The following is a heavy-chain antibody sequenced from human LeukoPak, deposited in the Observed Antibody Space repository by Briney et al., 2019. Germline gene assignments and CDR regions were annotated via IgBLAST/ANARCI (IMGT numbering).Heavy chain of an antibody. J-gene: IGHJ6*02. CDR2: IYYSGST. Sequence: SETLSLTCTVSGGSISSYYWSWIRQPPGKGLEWIGYIYYSGSTNYNPSLKSRVTISVDTSKNQFSLKLSSVTAADTAVYYCAGNWNDGDYYYGMDVWGQATTVTVSS. CDR3: AGNWNDGDYYYGMDV. D-gene: IGHD1-1*01. CDR1: GGSISSYY. V-gene: IGHV4-59*01.